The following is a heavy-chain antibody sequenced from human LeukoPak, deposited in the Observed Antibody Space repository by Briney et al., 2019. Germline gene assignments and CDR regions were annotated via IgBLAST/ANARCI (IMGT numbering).Heavy chain of an antibody. J-gene: IGHJ4*02. V-gene: IGHV3-30*04. CDR3: ARSIPYGTTWYGRSDY. D-gene: IGHD6-13*01. CDR1: GFTFNSYA. Sequence: GGSLRLSCVASGFTFNSYAMNWVRQAPGKGLEWVAVISFDESHEYYADSVKGRFTISRDNALNSLYLQMNSLRAEDTAIYYCARSIPYGTTWYGRSDYWGQGTLVTVSS. CDR2: ISFDESHE.